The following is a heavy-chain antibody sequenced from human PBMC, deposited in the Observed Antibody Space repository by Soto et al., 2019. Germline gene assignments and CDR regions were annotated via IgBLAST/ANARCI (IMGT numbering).Heavy chain of an antibody. J-gene: IGHJ5*02. CDR3: ARKVGAPPEGDWFDP. D-gene: IGHD1-26*01. V-gene: IGHV1-3*01. CDR1: GYTFTSYA. Sequence: QVQLVQSGAEVKKPGASVKVSCKASGYTFTSYAMHWVRQAPGQRLEWMGWINAGNGNTKYSQKFQGRVTITRDTSASTANMELSSLRSEDTAGYYCARKVGAPPEGDWFDPWGQGTLVTVSS. CDR2: INAGNGNT.